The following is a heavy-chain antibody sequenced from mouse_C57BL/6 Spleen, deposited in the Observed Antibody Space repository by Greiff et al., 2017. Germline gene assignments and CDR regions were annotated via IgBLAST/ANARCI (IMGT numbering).Heavy chain of an antibody. D-gene: IGHD2-5*01. J-gene: IGHJ4*01. CDR1: GYAFSSSW. V-gene: IGHV1-82*01. CDR3: ARWDRNYEGNAMDY. Sequence: QVQLQQSGPELVKPGTSVMLSCKASGYAFSSSWMNWVKQRPGKGLEWIGRIYPGDGDTNYNGKFKGNATLTADKSSSKAYMQLSSLTSEDSAVYFCARWDRNYEGNAMDYWGQGTSVTVSS. CDR2: IYPGDGDT.